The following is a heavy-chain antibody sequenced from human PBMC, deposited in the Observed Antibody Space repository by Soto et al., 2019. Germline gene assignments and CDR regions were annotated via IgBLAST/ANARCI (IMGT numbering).Heavy chain of an antibody. CDR2: INPNSGGT. CDR1: GYTFTGYY. CDR3: AREEGIAAAGNGMDV. D-gene: IGHD6-13*01. J-gene: IGHJ6*02. V-gene: IGHV1-2*04. Sequence: ASVKVSCKASGYTFTGYYMHWVRQAPGQGLEWMGWINPNSGGTNYAQKFQGWVTMTRDTSISTAYMELSRLRSDDTAVYYYAREEGIAAAGNGMDVWGQGTTVTVSS.